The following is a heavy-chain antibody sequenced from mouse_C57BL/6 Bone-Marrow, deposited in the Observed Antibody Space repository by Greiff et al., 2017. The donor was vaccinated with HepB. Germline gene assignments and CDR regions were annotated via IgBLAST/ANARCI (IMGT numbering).Heavy chain of an antibody. CDR2: IDPSDSYT. D-gene: IGHD2-1*01. J-gene: IGHJ3*01. CDR3: ALYSFAY. CDR1: GYTFTSYW. Sequence: VQLQQPGAELVKPGASVKLSCKASGYTFTSYWMQWVKQRPGQGLEWIGEIDPSDSYTNYNQKFKGKATLTADKSSSTAYMELRSLTSEDSAVYFCALYSFAYWGQGTLVTVSA. V-gene: IGHV1-50*01.